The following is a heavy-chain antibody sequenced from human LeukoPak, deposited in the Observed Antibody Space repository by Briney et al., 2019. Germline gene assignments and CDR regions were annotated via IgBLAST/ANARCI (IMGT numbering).Heavy chain of an antibody. Sequence: PGGSLRLSCAASGFTFSGYWMSWVRQVPGMGLEWVANIKQDGSEKYYVDSVKGRFTISRDNTKDSLYLQMNSLRAEDTAVYYCARDGGNFGYYWGQGTLVTVSS. CDR3: ARDGGNFGYY. CDR2: IKQDGSEK. CDR1: GFTFSGYW. V-gene: IGHV3-7*01. D-gene: IGHD4-23*01. J-gene: IGHJ4*02.